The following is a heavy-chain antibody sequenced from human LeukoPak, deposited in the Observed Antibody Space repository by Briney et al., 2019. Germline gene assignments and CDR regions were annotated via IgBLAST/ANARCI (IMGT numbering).Heavy chain of an antibody. D-gene: IGHD1-26*01. CDR3: ARDWRLLVGTTLNWFDP. CDR1: GYAFTAHY. CDR2: INPNSGGP. J-gene: IGHJ5*02. Sequence: GASVKVSCKASGYAFTAHYIHWVRQAPGQGFEWMGWINPNSGGPNYAQKFQGRVTMTRDTSISTAYMELRSLRSDDTAVYYCARDWRLLVGTTLNWFDPWGQGTLVTVSS. V-gene: IGHV1-2*02.